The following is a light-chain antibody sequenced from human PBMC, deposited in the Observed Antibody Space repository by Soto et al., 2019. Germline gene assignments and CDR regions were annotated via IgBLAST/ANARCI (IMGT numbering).Light chain of an antibody. CDR2: AVI. J-gene: IGLJ1*01. V-gene: IGLV2-11*01. CDR3: CSYAGSYTHV. Sequence: QSALTQPRSVSGSPGQSVTISCTGTSSDVGGYNFVSWFQQHPGKAPKLIIYAVIKRPSGVPHHFSGSKSGNTASLTISGLQAEDEADYFCCSYAGSYTHVFGTGTKATVL. CDR1: SSDVGGYNF.